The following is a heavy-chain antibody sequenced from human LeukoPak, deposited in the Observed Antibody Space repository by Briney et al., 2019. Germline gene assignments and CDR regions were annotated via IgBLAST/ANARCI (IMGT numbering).Heavy chain of an antibody. D-gene: IGHD3-10*01. CDR2: INYSGST. J-gene: IGHJ4*02. Sequence: PGRSLRLSCAASGFTFSSYGMHWVRQAPGKGLEWIASINYSGSTYYNPSLKSRVTISVDTSENQFSLKLSSVTAADTAVYYCARYVVYSSGKYYFDYWGQGTLVTVSS. CDR3: ARYVVYSSGKYYFDY. CDR1: GFTFSSYG. V-gene: IGHV4-39*01.